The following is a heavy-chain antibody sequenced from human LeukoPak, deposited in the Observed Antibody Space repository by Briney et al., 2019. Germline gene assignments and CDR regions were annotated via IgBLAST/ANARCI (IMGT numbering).Heavy chain of an antibody. J-gene: IGHJ4*02. V-gene: IGHV1-2*02. D-gene: IGHD3-10*01. Sequence: ASVKVSCKASGYIFTAYYMHWVRQAPGQGLEWMGWINPNSGGINYEQKFQGRVTMTRDTSISTAYMELSRLTSDDTAVYYCAREAANMVRGVMGKWGQGTLVTVSS. CDR2: INPNSGGI. CDR1: GYIFTAYY. CDR3: AREAANMVRGVMGK.